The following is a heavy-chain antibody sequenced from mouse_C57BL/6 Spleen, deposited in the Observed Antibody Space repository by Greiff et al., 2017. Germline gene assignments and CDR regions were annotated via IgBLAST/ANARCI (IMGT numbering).Heavy chain of an antibody. CDR2: IYPGDGDT. V-gene: IGHV1-82*01. CDR1: GYAFSSSW. CDR3: ASGGTTAARYFDV. J-gene: IGHJ1*03. Sequence: VKLMESGPELVKPGASVKISCKASGYAFSSSWMNWVKQRPGKGLEWIGRIYPGDGDTNYNGKFKGKATLTADKSSSTAYMQLSSLTSEDSAVYFCASGGTTAARYFDVWGTGTTVTVSS. D-gene: IGHD1-2*01.